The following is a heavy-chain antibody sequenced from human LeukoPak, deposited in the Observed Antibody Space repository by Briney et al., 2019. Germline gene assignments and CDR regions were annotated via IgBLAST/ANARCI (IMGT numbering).Heavy chain of an antibody. CDR2: ITSSSSYI. CDR3: AREKRDYDFSPYFDY. V-gene: IGHV3-21*01. CDR1: GFTFSTYN. Sequence: PGGSLRLSCAASGFTFSTYNMNWVRQAPGKGLEWVSSITSSSSYIYYADSVKGRFTISRDNAKNSLYLQMNSLRAEDTAVYYCAREKRDYDFSPYFDYWGQGTLVTVSS. J-gene: IGHJ4*02. D-gene: IGHD3-3*01.